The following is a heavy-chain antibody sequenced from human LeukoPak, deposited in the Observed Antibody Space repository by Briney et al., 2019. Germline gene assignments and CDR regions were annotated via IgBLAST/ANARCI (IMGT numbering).Heavy chain of an antibody. CDR2: VSGSGGST. V-gene: IGHV3-23*01. CDR1: GFTFSRHA. D-gene: IGHD6-19*01. J-gene: IGHJ4*02. CDR3: TKDLEYQTVTGLFDN. Sequence: PGGSLRLSCAASGFTFSRHAMSWVRQAPGKGLEWVSDVSGSGGSTNYADSVKGRFTISRDNSRNALYLQMNNLRAEDTAVYYCTKDLEYQTVTGLFDNWGPGTLVTVSS.